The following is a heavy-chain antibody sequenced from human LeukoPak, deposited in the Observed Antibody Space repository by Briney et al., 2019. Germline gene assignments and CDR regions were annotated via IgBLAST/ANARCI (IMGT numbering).Heavy chain of an antibody. Sequence: GGSLRLSCAVSGFTFCSYAMHWVRQAPGKGLEWVAVISYDGSNKYYADSVKGRFTISRDNSKNTLYPQMNSLRAEDTAVYYCARGYSKAYYYDSSGYYPDYWGQGTLVTVSS. D-gene: IGHD3-22*01. CDR1: GFTFCSYA. V-gene: IGHV3-30-3*01. J-gene: IGHJ4*02. CDR2: ISYDGSNK. CDR3: ARGYSKAYYYDSSGYYPDY.